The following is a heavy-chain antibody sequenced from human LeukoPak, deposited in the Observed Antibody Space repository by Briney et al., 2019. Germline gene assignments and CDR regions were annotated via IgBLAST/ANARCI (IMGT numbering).Heavy chain of an antibody. D-gene: IGHD1-1*01. CDR2: IIPIFGTA. J-gene: IGHJ4*02. Sequence: ASVKVSCKASGGTFSSYAFSWVRQAPGQGLEWMGRIIPIFGTANYAQKFQGRVTITTDESTSTAYMELSSLRSEDTAVYYCARSSRGWNDVDYWGQGTLVTVSS. V-gene: IGHV1-69*05. CDR3: ARSSRGWNDVDY. CDR1: GGTFSSYA.